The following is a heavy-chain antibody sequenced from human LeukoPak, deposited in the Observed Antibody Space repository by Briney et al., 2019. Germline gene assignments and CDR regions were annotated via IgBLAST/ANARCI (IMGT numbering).Heavy chain of an antibody. J-gene: IGHJ4*02. D-gene: IGHD6-13*01. CDR2: IKQDGSEK. CDR1: GFTFSTYW. V-gene: IGHV3-7*01. Sequence: GGSLRLSCEASGFTFSTYWMSWVRQTPGKGLEWVANIKQDGSEKYYVDSVKGRFTISRDNAKNSLYLQMNSLRAEDTAMYYCARDSAGNDYWGQGTLVTVSS. CDR3: ARDSAGNDY.